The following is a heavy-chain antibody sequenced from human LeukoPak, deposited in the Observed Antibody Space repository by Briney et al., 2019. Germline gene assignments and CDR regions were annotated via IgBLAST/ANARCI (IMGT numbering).Heavy chain of an antibody. J-gene: IGHJ3*02. CDR2: IKSKTDGGTT. V-gene: IGHV3-15*01. CDR1: GFTFSNAW. D-gene: IGHD3-10*01. Sequence: PGGSLRLSCAASGFTFSNAWMSWVRQAPGKGLEWVGRIKSKTDGGTTDYAAPVKGRFTISRDDSKNTLYLQMNSLKTEDTAVYYCTTASITMVREVIIMDHDAFDIWGQGTMVTVSS. CDR3: TTASITMVREVIIMDHDAFDI.